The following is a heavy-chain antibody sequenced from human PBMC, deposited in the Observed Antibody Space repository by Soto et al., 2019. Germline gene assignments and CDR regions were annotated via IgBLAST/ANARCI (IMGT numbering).Heavy chain of an antibody. CDR1: GYTFTSYG. J-gene: IGHJ5*02. V-gene: IGHV1-18*01. CDR3: ARDYSSGWSTNFWGKGENWFDP. Sequence: QVQLVQSGAEVKKRGASVKVSCKTSGYTFTSYGISWVREAPGQGLEWLGWISPYNGKTNYAQKVQGRVTMTTDTSTSTAYMELRSLRSDDTAVYYCARDYSSGWSTNFWGKGENWFDPWGQGTLVTVSS. D-gene: IGHD6-19*01. CDR2: ISPYNGKT.